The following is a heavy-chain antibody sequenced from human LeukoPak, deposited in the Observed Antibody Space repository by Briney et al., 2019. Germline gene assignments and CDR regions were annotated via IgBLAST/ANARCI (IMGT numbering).Heavy chain of an antibody. CDR2: IYYSGST. J-gene: IGHJ3*02. D-gene: IGHD3-10*01. CDR1: GGSISSSSYY. Sequence: PSETLSLTCTVSGGSISSSSYYWGWIRQPPGKGLEWIGSIYYSGSTYYNPSLKSRVTISVDTSKNQFSLKLSSVTAADTAVYYCARSNMVRGVKGAFDIWGQGTMVTVSS. CDR3: ARSNMVRGVKGAFDI. V-gene: IGHV4-39*07.